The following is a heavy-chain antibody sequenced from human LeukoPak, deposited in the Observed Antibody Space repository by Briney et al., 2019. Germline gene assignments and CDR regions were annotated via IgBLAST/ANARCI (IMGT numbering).Heavy chain of an antibody. CDR1: GGSFSGYY. J-gene: IGHJ6*03. Sequence: PSETLSLTCAVYGGSFSGYYWTWIRQPPGKGLEWIGEITHIGSTNYNPSLKSRVTISVDTSKKHFSLNLSSVTAADTAVYYCARRLRFYYYYMDVWGKGTTVTISS. V-gene: IGHV4-34*01. CDR2: ITHIGST. CDR3: ARRLRFYYYYMDV. D-gene: IGHD5-12*01.